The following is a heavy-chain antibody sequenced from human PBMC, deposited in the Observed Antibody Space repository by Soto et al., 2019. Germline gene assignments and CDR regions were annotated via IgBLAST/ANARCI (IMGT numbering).Heavy chain of an antibody. CDR2: IIPIFGTA. CDR1: GGTFSSYA. V-gene: IGHV1-69*01. CDR3: ALGYCSGGSCSYYGMDV. Sequence: QVQLVQSGAEVKKPGSSVKVSCKASGGTFSSYAISWVRQAPGQGLEWMGGIIPIFGTANYAQKFQGRVTITADESTSTAYMELSSLRSEDTAVYYCALGYCSGGSCSYYGMDVWGQGNKVTVSS. D-gene: IGHD2-15*01. J-gene: IGHJ6*02.